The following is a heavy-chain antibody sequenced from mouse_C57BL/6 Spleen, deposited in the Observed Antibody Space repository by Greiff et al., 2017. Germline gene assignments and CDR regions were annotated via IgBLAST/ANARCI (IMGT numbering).Heavy chain of an antibody. D-gene: IGHD3-2*02. Sequence: DVKLQESGPGLVKPSQSLFLTCSVTGYSITSGYYWNWIRQFPGNKLEWMGYISYDGSNNYNPSLKNRISITRDTSKNQFFLKLNSVTTEDTATYYGARDVPDSSGYDYWGQGTTLTVAS. CDR1: GYSITSGYY. CDR2: ISYDGSN. CDR3: ARDVPDSSGYDY. V-gene: IGHV3-6*01. J-gene: IGHJ2*01.